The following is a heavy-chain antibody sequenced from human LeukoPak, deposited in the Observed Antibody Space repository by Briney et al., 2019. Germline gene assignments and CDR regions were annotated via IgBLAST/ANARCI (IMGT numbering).Heavy chain of an antibody. J-gene: IGHJ4*02. Sequence: ASVKVSCKASGYTFTSYAMHWVRQAPGQRLEWMGWINAGNGNTKYSQKFQGRVTITGDTSASTAYMELSSLRSEDTAVYYCALGEMATITAFDYWGQGTLVTVSS. D-gene: IGHD5-24*01. CDR2: INAGNGNT. V-gene: IGHV1-3*01. CDR3: ALGEMATITAFDY. CDR1: GYTFTSYA.